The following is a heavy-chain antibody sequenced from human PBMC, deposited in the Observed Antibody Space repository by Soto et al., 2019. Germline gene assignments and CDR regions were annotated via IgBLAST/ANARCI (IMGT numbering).Heavy chain of an antibody. CDR1: GYTFTNYG. V-gene: IGHV1-18*01. CDR2: VSAYNGYT. CDR3: ARDPLNSSGWFDP. Sequence: QVQLVQSGAEVKKPGASVKVSCKASGYTFTNYGITWVRQAPGQGLEWVGWVSAYNGYTNYAQRYQGRVTMTTDTSPTTAYMELTSLRSDDTAVYYCARDPLNSSGWFDPWGQGTLVTVSS. J-gene: IGHJ5*02. D-gene: IGHD3-22*01.